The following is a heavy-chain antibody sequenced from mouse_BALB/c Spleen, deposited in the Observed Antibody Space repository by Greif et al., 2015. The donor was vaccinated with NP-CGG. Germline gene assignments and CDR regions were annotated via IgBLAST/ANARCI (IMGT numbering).Heavy chain of an antibody. CDR3: ARWDSLWGGFAY. Sequence: DVQLVESGGGLVQPGGSRKLSCAASGFTFSSFGMHWVRQAPEKGLEWVAYISSGSSTIYYADTVKGRFTISRDNPKNTLFLQMTSLRSEDTAMYYCARWDSLWGGFAYWGQGTLVTVSA. CDR1: GFTFSSFG. D-gene: IGHD1-1*02. J-gene: IGHJ3*01. V-gene: IGHV5-17*02. CDR2: ISSGSSTI.